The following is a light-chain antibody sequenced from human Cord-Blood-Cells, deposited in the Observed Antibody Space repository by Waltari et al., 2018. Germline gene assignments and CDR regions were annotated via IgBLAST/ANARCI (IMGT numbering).Light chain of an antibody. Sequence: DIQMTQSPSSLSASVGDRVTITCRASQSISSYLNWYQQKPGKAPKLLIYAASSLQSGVPSRFNGSGSWTDFTLTISSLQPEDFATYYCQQSYSTPPTFGQGTKLEIK. CDR2: AAS. J-gene: IGKJ2*01. V-gene: IGKV1-39*01. CDR3: QQSYSTPPT. CDR1: QSISSY.